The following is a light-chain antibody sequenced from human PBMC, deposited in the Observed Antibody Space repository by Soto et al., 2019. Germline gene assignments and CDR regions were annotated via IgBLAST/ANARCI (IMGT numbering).Light chain of an antibody. CDR3: QSYDSSLSGVV. Sequence: QSVLTQPPSVSGAPGQRVTISCTGSSSNIGAGYDVHWYQQLPGTAPKLLIYGNSHRPSGVPDRLSGSKSVTSASLAITGLPAEDEADYYGQSYDSSLSGVVFGGGTKLTVL. J-gene: IGLJ2*01. CDR2: GNS. V-gene: IGLV1-40*01. CDR1: SSNIGAGYD.